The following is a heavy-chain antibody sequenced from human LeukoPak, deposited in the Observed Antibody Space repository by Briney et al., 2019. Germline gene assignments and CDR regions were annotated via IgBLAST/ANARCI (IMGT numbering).Heavy chain of an antibody. CDR2: IYYSGST. CDR3: ARSLDWNYGAYYYYYMDV. V-gene: IGHV4-39*01. Sequence: SETLSLTCTVSGGSISSSSYYWGWIRQPSGKGLEWIGSIYYSGSTYYNPSLKSRVTISVDTSKNQFSLKLSSVTAADTAVYYCARSLDWNYGAYYYYYMDVWGKGTTVTVSS. D-gene: IGHD1-7*01. J-gene: IGHJ6*03. CDR1: GGSISSSSYY.